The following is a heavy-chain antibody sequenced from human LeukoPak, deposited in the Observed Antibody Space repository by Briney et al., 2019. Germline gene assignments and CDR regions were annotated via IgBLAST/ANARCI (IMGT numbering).Heavy chain of an antibody. CDR2: ISGSGGST. CDR3: AKKHRVVPAARPYYFDY. J-gene: IGHJ4*02. Sequence: GGSLRLSCAASGFTFSSYAMSWVRQAPGKGLEWVSAISGSGGSTYYADSVKGRFTISRDNSKNTLYLQMNSLRAEDTAVYYCAKKHRVVPAARPYYFDYWGQGTLVTVSS. CDR1: GFTFSSYA. D-gene: IGHD2-2*01. V-gene: IGHV3-23*01.